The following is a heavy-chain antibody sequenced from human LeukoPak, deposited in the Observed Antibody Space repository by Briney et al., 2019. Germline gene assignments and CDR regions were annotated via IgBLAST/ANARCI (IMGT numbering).Heavy chain of an antibody. D-gene: IGHD3-10*01. CDR1: GFTFSSYG. V-gene: IGHV3-30*18. J-gene: IGHJ4*02. CDR3: AKDPNYYGSGSPAY. CDR2: ISYDGSNK. Sequence: GGSLRLSCAASGFTFSSYGMPWVRQAPGKGLEWVAVISYDGSNKYYADSVKGRFTISRDNPKNTLYLQMNSLRAEDTAVYYCAKDPNYYGSGSPAYWGQGTLVTVSS.